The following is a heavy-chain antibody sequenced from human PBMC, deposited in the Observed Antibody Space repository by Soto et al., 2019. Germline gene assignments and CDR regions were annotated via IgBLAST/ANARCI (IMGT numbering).Heavy chain of an antibody. CDR2: IYYSGST. CDR1: GGSISSSSYY. Sequence: SETLSLTCTVSGGSISSSSYYWGWIRQPPGKGLEWIGSIYYSGSTYYNPSLKSRVTISVDTSKNQFSLKLSSVTAADTAVYYCARNLYSGSYAFNYWGQGTLVTVS. V-gene: IGHV4-39*07. J-gene: IGHJ4*02. CDR3: ARNLYSGSYAFNY. D-gene: IGHD1-26*01.